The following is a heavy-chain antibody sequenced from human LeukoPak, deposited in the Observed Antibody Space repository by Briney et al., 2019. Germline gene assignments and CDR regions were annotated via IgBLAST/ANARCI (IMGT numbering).Heavy chain of an antibody. D-gene: IGHD3-16*02. CDR2: INHSGST. CDR1: GGSFSGYY. CDR3: ARPPSVTFGGVIDPWFDP. J-gene: IGHJ5*02. V-gene: IGHV4-34*01. Sequence: PSETLSLTCAVYGGSFSGYYWSWIRQPPGKGLEWIGEINHSGSTNYNPSLKSRVTISVDTSKNQFSLKLSSVTAADTAVYYCARPPSVTFGGVIDPWFDPWGQGTLVTVSS.